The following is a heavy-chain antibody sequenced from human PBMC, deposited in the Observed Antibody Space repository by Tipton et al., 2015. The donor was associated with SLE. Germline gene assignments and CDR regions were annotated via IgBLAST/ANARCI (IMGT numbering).Heavy chain of an antibody. CDR2: VYDSGST. CDR1: GGSISTSSYY. Sequence: TLSLTCAVSGGSISTSSYYWGWIRQSPGGRLEWIGNVYDSGSTYYNPSLESRVSISMDTSKNQFSLKLNFMTATDTAVYYCARLPASDSFDYWGQGTLVTVSS. V-gene: IGHV4-39*01. J-gene: IGHJ4*02. CDR3: ARLPASDSFDY.